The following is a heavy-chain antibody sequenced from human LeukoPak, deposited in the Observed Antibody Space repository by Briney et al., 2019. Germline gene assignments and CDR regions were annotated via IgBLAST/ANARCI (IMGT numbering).Heavy chain of an antibody. V-gene: IGHV3-23*01. D-gene: IGHD2/OR15-2a*01. J-gene: IGHJ5*02. CDR3: AKDRVSPGFNWFDP. CDR2: INGRGDNT. Sequence: GGSLRLSCAASGVIISSYAMSWVRQAPGKGLEWVSAINGRGDNTYYADFVRGRFTISRDNSKSTVYLQMNSLRTEDTAVYYCAKDRVSPGFNWFDPWGQGTLVTVSS. CDR1: GVIISSYA.